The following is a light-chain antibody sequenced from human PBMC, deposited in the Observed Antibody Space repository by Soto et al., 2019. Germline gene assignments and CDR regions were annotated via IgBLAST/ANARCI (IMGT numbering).Light chain of an antibody. V-gene: IGKV2-28*01. J-gene: IGKJ2*01. CDR2: LGS. CDR3: MQALQTQYT. Sequence: DIVMTQSPLSLPVTPGEPASISCRSSQSLLHSNGYNYLDWYLQKPGQSPQLLIYLGSNRASEVPDRFSGSGSGTDFTLKISRVEAEDVGVYYCMQALQTQYTFGQGTKLEIK. CDR1: QSLLHSNGYNY.